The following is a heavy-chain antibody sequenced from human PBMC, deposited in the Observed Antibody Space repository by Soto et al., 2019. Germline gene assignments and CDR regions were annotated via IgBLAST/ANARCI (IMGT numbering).Heavy chain of an antibody. CDR1: GGSISSYY. CDR2: IYTSGST. D-gene: IGHD2-21*02. CDR3: ARDYLPYCGGDCSHYYYGMDV. Sequence: SETLSLTCTVSGGSISSYYWSWIRQPAGKGLEWIGRIYTSGSTNYNPSLKSRVTMSVDTSKNQFSLKLSSVTAADTAVYYCARDYLPYCGGDCSHYYYGMDVWGQGTTVTVSS. V-gene: IGHV4-4*07. J-gene: IGHJ6*02.